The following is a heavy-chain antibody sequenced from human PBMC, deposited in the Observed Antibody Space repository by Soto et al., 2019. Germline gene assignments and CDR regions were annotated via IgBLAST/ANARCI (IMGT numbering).Heavy chain of an antibody. D-gene: IGHD1-1*01. CDR2: ISSSSSTI. CDR3: ARDGNDPFDY. Sequence: GGSLRLSCAASGFTFSSYGMHWVRQAPGKGLEWVSYISSSSSTIYYADSVKGRFTISRDNAKNSLYLQMNSLRAEDTAVYYCARDGNDPFDYWGQGTLVTVSS. V-gene: IGHV3-48*01. J-gene: IGHJ4*02. CDR1: GFTFSSYG.